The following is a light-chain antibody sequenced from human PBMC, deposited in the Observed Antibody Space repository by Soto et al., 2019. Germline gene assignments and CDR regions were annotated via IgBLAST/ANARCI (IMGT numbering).Light chain of an antibody. V-gene: IGKV3-20*01. CDR3: QQYGSSPTWT. CDR2: GAS. Sequence: EIVLTQSPATLSLSPGERATLSCRASQSVSSSYLAWYQQKPGQAPRLLIYGASSRATGIPDRFSGSGSETDFTLTISRLEPEDFAVYYLQQYGSSPTWTVGQGTKVEIK. J-gene: IGKJ1*01. CDR1: QSVSSSY.